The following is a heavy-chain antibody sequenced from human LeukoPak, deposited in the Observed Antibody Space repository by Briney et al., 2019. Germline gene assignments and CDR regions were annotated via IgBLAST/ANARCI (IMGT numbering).Heavy chain of an antibody. CDR1: GFSFTSYA. J-gene: IGHJ4*02. D-gene: IGHD3-16*01. Sequence: GRSLRLSCAASGFSFTSYALHWVRQAPGKGLEWVAFIPRDGSYEKYADSVKGRFAISRDNSKSTLYLHMNSLRAEDTAVYYCANIPNSFGPDYWGQGSLVTVSS. V-gene: IGHV3-30*09. CDR3: ANIPNSFGPDY. CDR2: IPRDGSYE.